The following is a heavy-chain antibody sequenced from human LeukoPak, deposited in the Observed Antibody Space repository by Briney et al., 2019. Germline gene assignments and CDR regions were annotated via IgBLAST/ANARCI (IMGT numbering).Heavy chain of an antibody. CDR1: GFTFSSYW. V-gene: IGHV3-7*03. CDR3: ARTTPSSSTGGWYFDY. Sequence: KSGGSLRLSCAASGFTFSSYWMSWVRQAPGKGLEWVANIKQDGSEKYYVDSVKGRFTISRDNAKNSLYLQMNSLRAEDTALYYCARTTPSSSTGGWYFDYWGQGTLVTVSS. D-gene: IGHD6-6*01. J-gene: IGHJ4*02. CDR2: IKQDGSEK.